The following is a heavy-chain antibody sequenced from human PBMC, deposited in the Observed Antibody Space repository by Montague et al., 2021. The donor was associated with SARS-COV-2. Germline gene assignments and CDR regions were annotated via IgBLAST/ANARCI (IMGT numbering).Heavy chain of an antibody. V-gene: IGHV2-5*01. CDR1: GFSLISGGVG. J-gene: IGHJ4*02. Sequence: PALVKPTQTLTLTCTFSGFSLISGGVGVGWIRQPPGKALEWLALIFWNDDKRYNSSLKNRLTITKDTPKNQVVLTMTNMDPVDTGTYYCAHSLHPPSLGDFDSWGQGTLVTVAS. D-gene: IGHD7-27*01. CDR3: AHSLHPPSLGDFDS. CDR2: IFWNDDK.